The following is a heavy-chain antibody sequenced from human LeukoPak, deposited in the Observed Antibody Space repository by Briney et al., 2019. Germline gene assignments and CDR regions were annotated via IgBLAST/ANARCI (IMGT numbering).Heavy chain of an antibody. D-gene: IGHD4-17*01. Sequence: GASVKVSCKASGYTLTSYGISWVRQAPGQGLEWMGGIIPIFGTANYAQKFQGRVTITADESTSTAYMELSSLRSEDTAVYYCARATAHGAQLDYWGQGTLVTVSS. V-gene: IGHV1-69*13. CDR1: GYTLTSYG. CDR3: ARATAHGAQLDY. CDR2: IIPIFGTA. J-gene: IGHJ4*02.